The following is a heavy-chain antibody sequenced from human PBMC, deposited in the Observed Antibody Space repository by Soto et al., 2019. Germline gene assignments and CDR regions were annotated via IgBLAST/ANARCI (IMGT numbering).Heavy chain of an antibody. V-gene: IGHV3-30*18. Sequence: PGGSLRLSCAASGFTFSSYGMHWVRQAPGKGLEWVAVISYDGSNKYYADSVKGRFTISRDNSKNTLYLQMNSLRAEDTAVYYCAKIRVSDYYYYGMDVWGQGTTVTVSS. D-gene: IGHD1-26*01. CDR1: GFTFSSYG. CDR2: ISYDGSNK. CDR3: AKIRVSDYYYYGMDV. J-gene: IGHJ6*02.